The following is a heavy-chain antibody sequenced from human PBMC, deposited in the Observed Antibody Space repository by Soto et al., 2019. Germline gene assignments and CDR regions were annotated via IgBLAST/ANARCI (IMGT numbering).Heavy chain of an antibody. V-gene: IGHV3-53*02. Sequence: EVQLVETGGGLIQPGGSLRLSCAASGFTVSSNYMSWVRQAPGKGLEWVSVIYSGGSTYYADSVKGRFTISRDNSKNTLYLQMNSLSAEDTAVYYCARDNNWNYADYWGQGTLVTVSS. J-gene: IGHJ4*02. CDR3: ARDNNWNYADY. D-gene: IGHD1-7*01. CDR2: IYSGGST. CDR1: GFTVSSNY.